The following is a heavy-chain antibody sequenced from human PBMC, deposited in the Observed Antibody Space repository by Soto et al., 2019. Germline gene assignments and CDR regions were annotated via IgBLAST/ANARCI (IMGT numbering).Heavy chain of an antibody. D-gene: IGHD5-12*01. Sequence: SETLSLTCTVSGGSVSRGSYYWSWIRQPPGKGLEWIGYIYYSGSTNYNPSLKSRVTISVDTSKNQFSLKLSSVTAADTAVYYCAREEGRWLQYGYWGQGTLVTVSS. J-gene: IGHJ4*02. CDR1: GGSVSRGSYY. CDR2: IYYSGST. CDR3: AREEGRWLQYGY. V-gene: IGHV4-61*01.